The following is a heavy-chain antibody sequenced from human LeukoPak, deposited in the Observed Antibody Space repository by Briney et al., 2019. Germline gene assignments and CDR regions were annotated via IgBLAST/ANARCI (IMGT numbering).Heavy chain of an antibody. CDR1: GGSISTYY. CDR2: VYYSGST. Sequence: PSETLSLTCIVFGGSISTYYWTWIRQPPGKGLEWIGYVYYSGSTNYNPSLKSRVTISVDTSKNQFSLKLNSVTAADTAVYFCARGSSSWYDNWFDPWGQGTLVTVSS. V-gene: IGHV4-59*01. CDR3: ARGSSSWYDNWFDP. J-gene: IGHJ5*02. D-gene: IGHD6-13*01.